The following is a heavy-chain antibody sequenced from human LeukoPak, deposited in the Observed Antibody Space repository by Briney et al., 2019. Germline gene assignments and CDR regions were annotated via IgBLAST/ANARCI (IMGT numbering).Heavy chain of an antibody. V-gene: IGHV6-1*01. CDR1: GDSVSSNSAA. D-gene: IGHD6-19*01. CDR2: TYYRSKWFI. J-gene: IGHJ4*02. CDR3: TRSDCSSGRCPGFDN. Sequence: SQTFSLTCGISGDSVSSNSAAWNWIRQSPSRGLEWLGRTYYRSKWFINCAPSVKSRIIINPDTPKNQVSLQLNSVTPEDTAVYYCTRSDCSSGRCPGFDNWGQGTLVTVSS.